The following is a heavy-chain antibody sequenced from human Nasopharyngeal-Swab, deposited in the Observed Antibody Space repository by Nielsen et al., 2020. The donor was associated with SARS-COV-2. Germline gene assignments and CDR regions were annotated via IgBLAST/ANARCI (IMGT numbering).Heavy chain of an antibody. Sequence: VRQAPGKGLEWVSVIYSGGSTYYADSVKGRFTISRDNAKNSLYLQMNSLRAEDTAVYYCARDSSGYGYFDYWGQGTLVTVSS. D-gene: IGHD5-12*01. CDR3: ARDSSGYGYFDY. V-gene: IGHV3-53*01. CDR2: IYSGGST. J-gene: IGHJ4*02.